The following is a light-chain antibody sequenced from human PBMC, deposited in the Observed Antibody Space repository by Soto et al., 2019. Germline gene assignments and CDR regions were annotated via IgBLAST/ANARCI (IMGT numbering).Light chain of an antibody. CDR3: SSFISMSTVV. J-gene: IGLJ2*01. CDR1: SSDVGDYNY. Sequence: QSVLTQPASVSGSPGQSITISCTGTSSDVGDYNYVSWYQQHPGKAPKLMIYEVSNRPSGVSNRFSGSKSGNTASLTISGLQAEDEADYYCSSFISMSTVVFGGGTKLTVL. CDR2: EVS. V-gene: IGLV2-14*01.